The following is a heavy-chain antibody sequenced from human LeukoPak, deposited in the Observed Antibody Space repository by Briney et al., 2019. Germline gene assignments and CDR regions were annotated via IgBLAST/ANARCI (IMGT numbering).Heavy chain of an antibody. D-gene: IGHD2-21*02. J-gene: IGHJ2*01. Sequence: SSETLSLTCAVSGGSISSGGYSWSWIRQPPGKGLEWIGYIYHSGSTYYNPSLKSRVTISVDRSKNQFSLKLSSVTAADTAVYYCARAPVVVTAIRHWYFDLWGRGTLVTVSS. CDR3: ARAPVVVTAIRHWYFDL. CDR2: IYHSGST. V-gene: IGHV4-30-2*01. CDR1: GGSISSGGYS.